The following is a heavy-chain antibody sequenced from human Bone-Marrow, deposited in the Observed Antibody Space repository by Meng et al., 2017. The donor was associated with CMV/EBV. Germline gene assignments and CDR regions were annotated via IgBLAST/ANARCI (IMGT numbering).Heavy chain of an antibody. CDR2: IYYSGST. D-gene: IGHD3-10*01. CDR1: GGSISSSSYY. V-gene: IGHV4-39*07. Sequence: SETLSLTCTVSGGSISSSSYYWGWIRQPPGKGLEWIGSIYYSGSTYYNPSLKSRVTISVDTSKNQFSLKLSSVTAADTAVYYCARYVWFGELGWFDPWGQGTLVTVSS. CDR3: ARYVWFGELGWFDP. J-gene: IGHJ5*02.